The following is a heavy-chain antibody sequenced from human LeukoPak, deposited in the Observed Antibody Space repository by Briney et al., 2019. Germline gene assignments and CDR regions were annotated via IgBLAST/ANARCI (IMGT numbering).Heavy chain of an antibody. J-gene: IGHJ4*02. D-gene: IGHD1-26*01. Sequence: PSETLSLTCAVYGGSFSTYFWSWIRQAPGKGLEWIGEIRQSGGTNYNPSLKSRLTISVDTSKNQFSLKLSSMTAADTAVYYCARGGSYPTSNDYWGQGTLVTVSS. CDR1: GGSFSTYF. V-gene: IGHV4-34*01. CDR2: IRQSGGT. CDR3: ARGGSYPTSNDY.